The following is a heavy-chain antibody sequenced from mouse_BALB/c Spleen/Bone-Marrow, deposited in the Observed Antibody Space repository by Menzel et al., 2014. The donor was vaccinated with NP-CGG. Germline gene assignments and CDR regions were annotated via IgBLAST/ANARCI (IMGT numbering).Heavy chain of an antibody. J-gene: IGHJ3*01. D-gene: IGHD2-4*01. V-gene: IGHV5-6-3*01. CDR3: ARGYDYDSWFAY. CDR2: INSNGGST. CDR1: GFSFSGYG. Sequence: EVKLVESGGGLVQPGVSLKLSCAASGFSFSGYGMSWVRQTPDKRLELVATINSNGGSTYYSDSVKGRFTISRDNAKNTLYLQMSSLKSEDTAMYYCARGYDYDSWFAYWGQGTLVTVSA.